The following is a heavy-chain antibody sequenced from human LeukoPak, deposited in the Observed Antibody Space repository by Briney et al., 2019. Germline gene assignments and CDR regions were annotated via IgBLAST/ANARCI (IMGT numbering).Heavy chain of an antibody. Sequence: TSETLSLTCTVPGDSISSISYYWDWIRQPPGKGLEWIGSIYYSGSTYYNPSLKSRVTISVDTSKNQFSLKLSSVTAADTAVYYCARQRYYGSGSYYNFLASLNYWGQGTLVTVSS. CDR1: GDSISSISYY. CDR3: ARQRYYGSGSYYNFLASLNY. D-gene: IGHD3-10*01. V-gene: IGHV4-39*01. CDR2: IYYSGST. J-gene: IGHJ4*02.